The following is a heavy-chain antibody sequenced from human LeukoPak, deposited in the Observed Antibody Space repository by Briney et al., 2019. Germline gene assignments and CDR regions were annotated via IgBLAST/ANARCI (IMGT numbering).Heavy chain of an antibody. CDR2: IYSGGST. CDR1: GFTVSSNY. J-gene: IGHJ4*02. V-gene: IGHV3-53*05. Sequence: GGSLRPSCAASGFTVSSNYMSWVRQAPGKGLEWVSVIYSGGSTYYADSVKGRFTISRDNSKNTLYLQMNSLRAEDTAVYYCAKDGPIYGGKGGWFDYWGQGTLVTISS. CDR3: AKDGPIYGGKGGWFDY. D-gene: IGHD4-23*01.